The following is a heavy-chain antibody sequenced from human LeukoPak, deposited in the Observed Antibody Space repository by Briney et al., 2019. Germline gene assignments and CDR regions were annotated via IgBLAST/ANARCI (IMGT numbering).Heavy chain of an antibody. CDR3: ARDLHGSRDV. CDR2: INPEETTT. D-gene: IGHD3-10*01. Sequence: GGSLRLSCADSEFTLSTFWVHWVRQAPGKGLEWVSRINPEETTTTYADSVKGRFTISRDNAKNTVSLQMDSLRAEDTAVYYCARDLHGSRDVWGKGTTVTVSS. CDR1: EFTLSTFW. V-gene: IGHV3-74*01. J-gene: IGHJ6*04.